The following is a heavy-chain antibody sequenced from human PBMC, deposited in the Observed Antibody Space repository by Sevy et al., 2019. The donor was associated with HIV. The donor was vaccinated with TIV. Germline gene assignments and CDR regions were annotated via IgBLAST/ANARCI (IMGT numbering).Heavy chain of an antibody. CDR1: GYTFITYG. J-gene: IGHJ4*02. CDR2: ISGYNVHT. D-gene: IGHD6-13*01. V-gene: IGHV1-18*01. CDR3: ARTGYSTLDRVAAADSSLDF. Sequence: ASVKVSCKASGYTFITYGITWVRQAPGQGLEWMGWISGYNVHTKYARELQGRVTITTDTSTITAYLELRSLTSDDTAVYYCARTGYSTLDRVAAADSSLDFWGQGTLVTVSS.